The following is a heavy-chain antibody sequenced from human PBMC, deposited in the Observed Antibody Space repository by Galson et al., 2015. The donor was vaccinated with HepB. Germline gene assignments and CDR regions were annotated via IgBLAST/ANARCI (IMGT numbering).Heavy chain of an antibody. CDR2: ISAYNGNT. CDR1: GYTFTSYG. J-gene: IGHJ1*01. D-gene: IGHD6-13*01. CDR3: ARDLYSSSWYDAGVFQH. Sequence: SVKVSCKASGYTFTSYGISWVRQAPGQGLEWMGWISAYNGNTNYAQKFQGRVTMTRDTSISTAYMELSRLRSDDTAVYYCARDLYSSSWYDAGVFQHWGQGTLVTVSS. V-gene: IGHV1-18*04.